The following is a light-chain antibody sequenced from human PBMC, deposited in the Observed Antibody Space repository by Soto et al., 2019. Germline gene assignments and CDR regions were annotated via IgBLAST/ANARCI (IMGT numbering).Light chain of an antibody. CDR1: TSGVGGYNY. V-gene: IGLV2-14*01. CDR2: DVS. J-gene: IGLJ1*01. Sequence: QSALTQPASVSGSPGQSITISCTGTTSGVGGYNYVSWYQQHPGKAPKLMIYDVSNRPSGVSNRFSGSKSGNTASLTISGLQADEEADYSCSSYTSSSTRVFGTGTKLTVL. CDR3: SSYTSSSTRV.